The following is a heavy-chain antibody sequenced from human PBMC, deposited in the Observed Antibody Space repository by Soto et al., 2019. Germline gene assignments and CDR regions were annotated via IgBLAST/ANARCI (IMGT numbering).Heavy chain of an antibody. Sequence: GGSLRLSCAASGFTFSSDAMSWVRQAPGKGLEWVSAISGSGGSTYYADSVKGRFTISRDNSKNTLYLQMNSLRAEDTAVYYCAKDGFYYYYGMDVWGQGTTVTVSS. V-gene: IGHV3-23*01. J-gene: IGHJ6*02. CDR2: ISGSGGST. CDR3: AKDGFYYYYGMDV. CDR1: GFTFSSDA.